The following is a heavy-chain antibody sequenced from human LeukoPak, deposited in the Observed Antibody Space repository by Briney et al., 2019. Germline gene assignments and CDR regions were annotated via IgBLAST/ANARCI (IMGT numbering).Heavy chain of an antibody. CDR2: ISYSGST. J-gene: IGHJ4*02. D-gene: IGHD2-8*02. Sequence: SETLSLTCTVSGGSISSYYWSWIRQPPGKGLEWIGYISYSGSTNYNPSLKSRVTMSLDTSKNQFSLKLSSVTAADTAVYYCAGHHPRNTVDFWGQGTLVTVSS. CDR3: AGHHPRNTVDF. CDR1: GGSISSYY. V-gene: IGHV4-59*08.